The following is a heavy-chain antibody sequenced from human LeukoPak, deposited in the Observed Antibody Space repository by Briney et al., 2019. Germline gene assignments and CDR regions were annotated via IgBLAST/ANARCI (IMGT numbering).Heavy chain of an antibody. CDR2: IYYSGST. Sequence: SETLSLTCAVYGGSFSGYYWSWIRQPPGKGLEWIGSIYYSGSTYYNPSLKSRVTISVDTSKNQFSLKLSSVTAADTAVYYCARDSSANGDYLYWGQGTLVTVSS. J-gene: IGHJ4*02. D-gene: IGHD4-17*01. CDR3: ARDSSANGDYLY. V-gene: IGHV4-34*01. CDR1: GGSFSGYY.